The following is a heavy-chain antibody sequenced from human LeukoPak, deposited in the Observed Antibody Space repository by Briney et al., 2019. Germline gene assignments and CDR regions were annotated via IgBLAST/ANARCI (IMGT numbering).Heavy chain of an antibody. CDR1: GFTFSSYG. CDR2: IRYDGSNK. D-gene: IGHD2-2*01. V-gene: IGHV3-30*02. Sequence: PGGSLRLSCAASGFTFSSYGIHWVRQAPGKGLEWVAFIRYDGSNKYYADSVKGRFTISRDNSKNTLYLQMNSLRAEDTAVYYCARRPHQHWPLGQFWGQGSLVTVSS. CDR3: ARRPHQHWPLGQF. J-gene: IGHJ4*02.